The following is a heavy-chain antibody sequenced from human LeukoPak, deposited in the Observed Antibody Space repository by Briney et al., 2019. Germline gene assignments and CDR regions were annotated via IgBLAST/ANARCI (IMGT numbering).Heavy chain of an antibody. Sequence: SETLSLTCAVSGYPISSGYYWGWIRQPPGKGLEWIGSIYHSGSTYYNPSLKSRVTISVDTSKNQFSLKLSSVTAADTAVYYCASVSPGGWYSWRRAFDIWGQGTMVTVSS. D-gene: IGHD6-19*01. V-gene: IGHV4-38-2*01. CDR1: GYPISSGYY. CDR2: IYHSGST. CDR3: ASVSPGGWYSWRRAFDI. J-gene: IGHJ3*02.